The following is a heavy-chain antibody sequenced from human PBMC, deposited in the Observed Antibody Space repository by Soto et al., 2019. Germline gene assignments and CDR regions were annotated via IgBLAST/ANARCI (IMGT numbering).Heavy chain of an antibody. CDR2: IYQSGST. D-gene: IGHD4-17*01. J-gene: IGHJ4*02. CDR1: GGSISSGGYS. V-gene: IGHV4-30-2*01. Sequence: PSETQSLTSAVSGGSISSGGYSWNWIRQPPGKGLEWIGYIYQSGSTHYNPSLKSRVTISVDRSKNQFSLKLSSVTAADTAVYYCARGRVGDYWLHFDYWGQGTLVTVSS. CDR3: ARGRVGDYWLHFDY.